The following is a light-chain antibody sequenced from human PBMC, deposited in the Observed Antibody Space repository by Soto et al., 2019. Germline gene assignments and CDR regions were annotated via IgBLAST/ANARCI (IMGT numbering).Light chain of an antibody. CDR2: AAF. CDR1: QGISNY. V-gene: IGKV1-27*01. J-gene: IGKJ1*01. CDR3: QKYNSAPRT. Sequence: DIQMTQSPSSLSASVGDRVTITCRASQGISNYLAWYQQKPGKVPKLLIYAAFTLQSVVPSRFSSSGSGTDFTLTISSLQPEDVATYYCQKYNSAPRTFGQGTKVEIK.